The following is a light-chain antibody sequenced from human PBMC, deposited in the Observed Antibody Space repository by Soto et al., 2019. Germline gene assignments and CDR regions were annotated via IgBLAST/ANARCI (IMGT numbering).Light chain of an antibody. V-gene: IGLV2-11*01. Sequence: QSVLTQPRSVSGSPGQSVTISCTGTSSDVGGYNYVSWYQQHPGKAPKLMIYDVSKRPSGVPDRFSGSKSGNTASLTISGLQAADEADYYCCSYAGSSTWVFGGGTKLTVL. J-gene: IGLJ3*02. CDR2: DVS. CDR3: CSYAGSSTWV. CDR1: SSDVGGYNY.